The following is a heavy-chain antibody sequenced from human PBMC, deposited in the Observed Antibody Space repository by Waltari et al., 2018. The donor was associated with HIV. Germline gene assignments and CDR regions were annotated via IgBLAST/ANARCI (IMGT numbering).Heavy chain of an antibody. CDR1: GFTFSSYA. Sequence: LSCAASGFTFSSYAMSWVRQAPGKGLEWVSAISGRGGSTYYEDSVKGRFTISRDNSKNTLYLQMNSLRAEDTAVYYCAKDRENSDPISSGAFDIWGQGTMVTVSS. D-gene: IGHD3-10*01. CDR3: AKDRENSDPISSGAFDI. V-gene: IGHV3-23*01. CDR2: ISGRGGST. J-gene: IGHJ3*02.